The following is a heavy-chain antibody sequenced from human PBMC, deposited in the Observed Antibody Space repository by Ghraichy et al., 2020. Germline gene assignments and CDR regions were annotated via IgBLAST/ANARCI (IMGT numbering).Heavy chain of an antibody. CDR2: INPNTGGT. J-gene: IGHJ5*02. CDR1: GYTFTGYY. CDR3: AKDSGSLASWFDP. D-gene: IGHD1-26*01. Sequence: ASEKVSCKASGYTFTGYYMHWVRQAPGQGLEWMGRINPNTGGTNFAQKFQGRVTMTRDTSISTAYMELSRLLFDDTAVYYCAKDSGSLASWFDPWGQGTLVTVSS. V-gene: IGHV1-2*02.